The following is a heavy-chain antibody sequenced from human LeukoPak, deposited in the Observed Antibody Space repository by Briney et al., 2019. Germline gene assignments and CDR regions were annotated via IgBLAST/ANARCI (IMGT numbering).Heavy chain of an antibody. CDR3: AFYYYDSSGYPFYFDY. J-gene: IGHJ4*02. D-gene: IGHD3-22*01. Sequence: GESLKISCKGSGYSLTSYWIGWVRQMPGKGLEWMGIIYPGDSDTRYSPSFQGQVTISADKSISTAYLQWSSLKASDTAMYYCAFYYYDSSGYPFYFDYWGQGTLVTVSS. CDR1: GYSLTSYW. V-gene: IGHV5-51*01. CDR2: IYPGDSDT.